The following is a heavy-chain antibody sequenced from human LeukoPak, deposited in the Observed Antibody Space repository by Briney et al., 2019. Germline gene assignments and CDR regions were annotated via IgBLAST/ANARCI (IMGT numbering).Heavy chain of an antibody. J-gene: IGHJ5*02. CDR1: GGSISSSY. CDR2: IFHSGTT. V-gene: IGHV4-59*01. D-gene: IGHD5-12*01. CDR3: ARGHSGYDYVFGPQVDTAIANWFDP. Sequence: SETLSLTCAFSGGSISSSYWSWIRQPPGKGLEWIGYIFHSGTTNYNPSLKSRVTISLDTSKNQFSLKLSSVTAADTAMYYCARGHSGYDYVFGPQVDTAIANWFDPWGQGTLVTVSS.